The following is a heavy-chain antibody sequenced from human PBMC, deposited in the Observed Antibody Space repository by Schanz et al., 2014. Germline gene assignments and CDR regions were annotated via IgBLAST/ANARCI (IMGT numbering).Heavy chain of an antibody. CDR2: ISTFRNEDT. D-gene: IGHD6-19*01. CDR1: GYTFTSYG. J-gene: IGHJ4*02. CDR3: ARGGYSSGWYDRDIAHSDY. V-gene: IGHV1-18*01. Sequence: QVQLVQSGAAVKKPGASVKVSCKASGYTFTSYGINWVRQAPGQGPEFMGWISTFRNEDTNSAQRFQGRVTMTTDTSTSTAYMELRSLRSDDTAVYYCARGGYSSGWYDRDIAHSDYWGQGTLVTVSS.